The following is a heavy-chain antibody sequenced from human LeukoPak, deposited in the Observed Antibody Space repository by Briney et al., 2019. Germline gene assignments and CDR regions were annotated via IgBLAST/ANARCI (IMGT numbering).Heavy chain of an antibody. Sequence: GGSLRLSCAASGFTFSNDWMHWVRQAPGKGLVWVSRIRFDGSSTNYADFVKGRFTISRDNARNTLYLQMNSLGDEDTAVYYCARGVKGGYYLDYWGQGSLSPSPQ. CDR2: IRFDGSST. D-gene: IGHD3-16*01. J-gene: IGHJ4*02. CDR1: GFTFSNDW. CDR3: ARGVKGGYYLDY. V-gene: IGHV3-74*01.